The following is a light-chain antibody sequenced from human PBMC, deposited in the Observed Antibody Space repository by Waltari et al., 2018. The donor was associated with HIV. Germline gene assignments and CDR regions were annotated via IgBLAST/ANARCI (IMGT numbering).Light chain of an antibody. V-gene: IGLV4-60*03. CDR3: ETWDSNTRV. Sequence: QPVLTQSASASPCLGASVKLTCTLSSGHSSYIIAWHQEQQGKASRYLMTLEGSGSYNKGSGVPGRSACSSSGADRYLISSNHQSEDEDDYCCETWDSNTRVFGGGTKLTVL. CDR2: LEGSGSY. CDR1: SGHSSYI. J-gene: IGLJ2*01.